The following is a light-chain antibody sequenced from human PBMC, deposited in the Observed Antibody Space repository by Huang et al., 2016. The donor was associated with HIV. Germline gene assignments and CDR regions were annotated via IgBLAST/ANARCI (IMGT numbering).Light chain of an antibody. CDR3: HQSSSLPYT. CDR2: YAS. J-gene: IGKJ2*01. V-gene: IGKV6-21*02. Sequence: EIVLTQSPDFQSVTPQEKITITCRASQNIVNSLHWYQQKPDQSPQLLIKYASQTISGVPSRFSGSGSGTDFTLTINTPEAGDAATYYCHQSSSLPYTFGQGTKLEIK. CDR1: QNIVNS.